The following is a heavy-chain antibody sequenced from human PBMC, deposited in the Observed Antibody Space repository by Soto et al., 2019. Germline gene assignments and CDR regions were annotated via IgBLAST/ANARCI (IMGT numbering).Heavy chain of an antibody. CDR2: IGTDDDT. Sequence: XGSLRLSCVGFGFTFSTYDMHWVRQNVGKGLEWVSSIGTDDDTYYLDSVRGRFTISREDAKNSLYLQMDSLGAGDTAVYYCARAYYDNSGYPLGGMDVWGQGTMVTVSS. CDR3: ARAYYDNSGYPLGGMDV. J-gene: IGHJ6*02. CDR1: GFTFSTYD. V-gene: IGHV3-13*01. D-gene: IGHD3-22*01.